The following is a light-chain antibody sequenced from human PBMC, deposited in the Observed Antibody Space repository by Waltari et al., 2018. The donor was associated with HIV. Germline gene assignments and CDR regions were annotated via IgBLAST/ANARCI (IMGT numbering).Light chain of an antibody. CDR2: ETN. CDR3: QSWDSRLGAGV. J-gene: IGLJ2*01. Sequence: QSVLTQPPSVSAAPGQRVTLSCSGSSSNIGDSYVSWFQQVPGTAPKLLIYETNQRPSEIPDRFSGSRSDTSATLDIVGLQSGDEGTYYCQSWDSRLGAGVFGGGTMLTVL. V-gene: IGLV1-51*01. CDR1: SSNIGDSY.